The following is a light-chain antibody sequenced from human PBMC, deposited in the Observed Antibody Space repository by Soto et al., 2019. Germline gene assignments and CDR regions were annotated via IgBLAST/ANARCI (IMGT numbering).Light chain of an antibody. Sequence: ESQVPEAPSTVCKYMGDSVTLTCRASQCITTWLAWYQQRPGKAPKLLIYDVSSLQSGVPSRFSGSGSGTEFTLTISSLQPDDFATYYCQHYKTYSPWTFGQATTA. V-gene: IGKV1-5*01. CDR1: QCITTW. CDR2: DVS. CDR3: QHYKTYSPWT. J-gene: IGKJ1*01.